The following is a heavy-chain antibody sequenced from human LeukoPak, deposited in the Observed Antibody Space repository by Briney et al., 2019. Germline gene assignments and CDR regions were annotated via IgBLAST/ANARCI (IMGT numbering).Heavy chain of an antibody. Sequence: SVNVSCKASDYTFTSYDINRPGQGTVQGLERMGWMNLNSGNTGYAQSFQGKVTMTRNTSISTAYMELSRLRSEDTAVYYCARTFRVGATTTRAFDIWGQGTMVTVSS. CDR3: ARTFRVGATTTRAFDI. J-gene: IGHJ3*02. CDR2: MNLNSGNT. D-gene: IGHD1-26*01. CDR1: DYTFTSYD. V-gene: IGHV1-8*01.